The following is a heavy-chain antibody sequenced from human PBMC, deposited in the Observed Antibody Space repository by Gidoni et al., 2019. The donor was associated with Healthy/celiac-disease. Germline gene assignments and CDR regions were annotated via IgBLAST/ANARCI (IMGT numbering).Heavy chain of an antibody. Sequence: EVQLVESGGGLVQPGGSLRLSCAASGSTFSSYSMNWVRQAPGKGLGWVSYISSSSSTIYYADSVKGRFTISRDNAKNSLYLQMNSLRAEDTAVYYCARQPYGDLNWFDPWGQGTLVTVSS. D-gene: IGHD4-17*01. J-gene: IGHJ5*02. V-gene: IGHV3-48*01. CDR1: GSTFSSYS. CDR3: ARQPYGDLNWFDP. CDR2: ISSSSSTI.